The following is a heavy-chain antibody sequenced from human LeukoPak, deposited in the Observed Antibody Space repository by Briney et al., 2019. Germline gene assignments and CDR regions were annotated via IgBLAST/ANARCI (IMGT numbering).Heavy chain of an antibody. CDR1: GFTFSNSA. CDR2: FSAYSGST. J-gene: IGHJ4*02. D-gene: IGHD6-13*01. V-gene: IGHV3-23*01. CDR3: AKKIGAYSGSPFDF. Sequence: GGSLRLSCAASGFTFSNSAMSWVRQAPGEGLEWVSTFSAYSGSTYYADSVKGRFTISRDNSKNTLYLQMNSLRADDTAVYYCAKKIGAYSGSPFDFWGQGTLVTVSS.